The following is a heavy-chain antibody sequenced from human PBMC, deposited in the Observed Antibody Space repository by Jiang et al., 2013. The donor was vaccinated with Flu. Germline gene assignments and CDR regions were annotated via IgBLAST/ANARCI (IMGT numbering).Heavy chain of an antibody. V-gene: IGHV2-26*02. CDR2: IFSNDAK. CDR3: ARIRDSTGYYYTDAFDV. Sequence: TLTCTVSGLSLRNARMGVSWIRQPPGKALEWLAHIFSNDAKSYSTSLKSRLTISKDTSKSQVVLTMTNVDPVDTGTYYCARIRDSTGYYYTDAFDVWGQGTVVTVSS. CDR1: GLSLRNARMG. J-gene: IGHJ3*01. D-gene: IGHD3-22*01.